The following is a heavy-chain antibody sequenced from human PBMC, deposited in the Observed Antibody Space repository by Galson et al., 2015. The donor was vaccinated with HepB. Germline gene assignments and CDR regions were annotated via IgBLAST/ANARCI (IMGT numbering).Heavy chain of an antibody. CDR2: ISFDGSNK. CDR3: AGSKMATSWYFDL. D-gene: IGHD5-24*01. J-gene: IGHJ2*01. Sequence: SLRLSCAASGFSISSYVMHWVRQAPGKGLEWVAVISFDGSNKYYADSVKGRFTISRDNSKNTLYLQMNSLRGEDTAVYYCAGSKMATSWYFDLWGRGSLGTVSS. CDR1: GFSISSYV. V-gene: IGHV3-30*04.